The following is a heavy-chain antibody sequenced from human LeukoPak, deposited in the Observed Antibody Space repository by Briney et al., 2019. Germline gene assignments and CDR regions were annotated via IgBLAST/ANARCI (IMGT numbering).Heavy chain of an antibody. CDR3: ARDHDWAFGL. D-gene: IGHD3-9*01. Sequence: GGSLRLSCEASGFPFGSYVMSWVRQAPGKGLEWIAYINHNAEMIFYPDFVKGRFTISRDNAKSSLYLQMNALRYEDTAIYYCARDHDWAFGLWGQGTLVTVSS. CDR1: GFPFGSYV. V-gene: IGHV3-48*02. J-gene: IGHJ4*02. CDR2: INHNAEMI.